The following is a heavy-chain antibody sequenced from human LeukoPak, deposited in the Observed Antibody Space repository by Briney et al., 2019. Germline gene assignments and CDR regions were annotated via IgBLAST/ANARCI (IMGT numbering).Heavy chain of an antibody. CDR3: TRMTTGHDY. D-gene: IGHD4-17*01. J-gene: IGHJ4*02. V-gene: IGHV4-34*01. CDR1: GVSFDDYY. CDR2: INHSGYT. Sequence: SETLCLTCAVSGVSFDDYYWSWVRQTPGKGLEWLGEINHSGYTNDSPSLKSRVTLSIDTSNKQFSLNLRSVTVADAGIYYCTRMTTGHDYWGQGTLVTVSS.